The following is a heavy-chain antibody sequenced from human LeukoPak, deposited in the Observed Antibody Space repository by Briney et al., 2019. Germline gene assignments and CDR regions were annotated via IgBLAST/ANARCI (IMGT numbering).Heavy chain of an antibody. CDR3: ARVSPEGSYLTPFFDY. J-gene: IGHJ4*02. CDR2: IYYSGSN. CDR1: GGSISSYY. V-gene: IGHV4-59*01. Sequence: SETLSLICTVSGGSISSYYWRWLRQPPGKGLVWIGYIYYSGSNNYTPSLKSRVTISVDTSKNEFSLKLSSVTAADTAVYYCARVSPEGSYLTPFFDYWGQGTLVTVSS. D-gene: IGHD1-26*01.